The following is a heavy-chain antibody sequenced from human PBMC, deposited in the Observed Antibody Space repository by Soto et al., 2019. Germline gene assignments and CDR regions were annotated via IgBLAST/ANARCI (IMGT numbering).Heavy chain of an antibody. V-gene: IGHV4-30-2*01. CDR1: GGSINSGYYS. CDR3: ARSHDYGVFHI. D-gene: IGHD4-17*01. J-gene: IGHJ3*02. CDR2: IYQSGSG. Sequence: QLQLQESGSGLVQPSQTLSLTCVVSGGSINSGYYSWSWIRQPPGKGLEWVGNIYQSGSGFYNPSINGRVALSVDRSKTPFYLKLSSVTAADTAVYYCARSHDYGVFHIWGQVTMVTVSS.